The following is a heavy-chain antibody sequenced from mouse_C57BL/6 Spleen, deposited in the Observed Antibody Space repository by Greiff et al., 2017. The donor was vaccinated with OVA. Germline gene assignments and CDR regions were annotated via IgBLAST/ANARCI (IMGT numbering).Heavy chain of an antibody. J-gene: IGHJ2*01. CDR1: GYTFTSYW. Sequence: QVQLQQPGTELVKPGASVKLSCKASGYTFTSYWMHWVKQRPGQGLEWIGNINPSNGGTNYNEKFKSKATLTVAKSSSTAYMQLSSLTSEDSAVYYCARSELRERVYFDYWGKGTTLTVSS. CDR2: INPSNGGT. CDR3: ARSELRERVYFDY. V-gene: IGHV1-53*01. D-gene: IGHD3-2*02.